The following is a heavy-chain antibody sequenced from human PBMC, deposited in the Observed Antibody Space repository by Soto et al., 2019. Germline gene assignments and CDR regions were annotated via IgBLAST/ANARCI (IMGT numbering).Heavy chain of an antibody. Sequence: EVQLVESGGGLVQPGGSLRLSCAASGFTFSSYSMNWVRQAPGKGLEWVSYISSSSSTIYYADSVKGRFTISRDNAKNSLYLQMNSLRDEDTAVYYCARSESEYYYDSSGYGYWGQGTLVTVSS. V-gene: IGHV3-48*02. CDR1: GFTFSSYS. CDR3: ARSESEYYYDSSGYGY. J-gene: IGHJ4*02. CDR2: ISSSSSTI. D-gene: IGHD3-22*01.